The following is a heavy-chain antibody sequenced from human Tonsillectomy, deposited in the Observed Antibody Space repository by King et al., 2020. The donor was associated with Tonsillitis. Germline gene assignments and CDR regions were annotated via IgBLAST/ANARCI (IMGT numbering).Heavy chain of an antibody. J-gene: IGHJ6*02. CDR3: ARDLYSSGWYEGMDV. CDR2: IYAGGNT. Sequence: VQLVESGGGLIQPGGSLRLSCAASGFTVSSNYMSWVRQAPGKGLEWVSVIYAGGNTYYADSVKGRFTISRDNFKNTLYLQMNSLRAEDTAVYYCARDLYSSGWYEGMDVWGQGTTVTVSS. V-gene: IGHV3-53*01. D-gene: IGHD6-19*01. CDR1: GFTVSSNY.